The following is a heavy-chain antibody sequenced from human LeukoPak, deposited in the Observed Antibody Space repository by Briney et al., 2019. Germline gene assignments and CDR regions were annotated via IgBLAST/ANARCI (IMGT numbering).Heavy chain of an antibody. CDR3: ARGNHYYGSGSYYTRNWFDP. CDR1: GGSFSGYY. CDR2: INHSGGT. D-gene: IGHD3-10*01. V-gene: IGHV4-34*01. Sequence: SETLSLTCAVYGGSFSGYYWSWIRQPPGKGLAWIGEINHSGGTNYNPSLKSRVTISVDTSKNQFSLKLSSVTAADTAVYYCARGNHYYGSGSYYTRNWFDPWGQGTLVTVSS. J-gene: IGHJ5*02.